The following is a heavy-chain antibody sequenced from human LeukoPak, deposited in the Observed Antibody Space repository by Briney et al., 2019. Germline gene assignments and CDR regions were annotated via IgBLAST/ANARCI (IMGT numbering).Heavy chain of an antibody. V-gene: IGHV4-34*01. J-gene: IGHJ6*02. Sequence: PSETLSLTCAVYGGSFSGYYWSWIRQPPGKGLEWIGEINHSGSTNYNPSLKSRVTISVDTSKNQFSLKLSSVTAADTAVYYCASGVYSSSDYYYYGMDVWGQGTTVTVSS. D-gene: IGHD6-13*01. CDR2: INHSGST. CDR3: ASGVYSSSDYYYYGMDV. CDR1: GGSFSGYY.